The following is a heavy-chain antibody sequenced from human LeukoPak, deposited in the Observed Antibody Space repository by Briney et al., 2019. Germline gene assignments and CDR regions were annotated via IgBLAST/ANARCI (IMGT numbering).Heavy chain of an antibody. Sequence: GRSLRLSCAASGFTFSSFAMHWVRQAPGKGLEWVAVISYNGTNKYYADSVKGRFTISRDNSKNTLYLQMNSLRTEDTAVYYCASNRATVALYPAQFDYWGQGTLVTVSS. J-gene: IGHJ4*02. CDR2: ISYNGTNK. CDR1: GFTFSSFA. CDR3: ASNRATVALYPAQFDY. V-gene: IGHV3-30-3*01. D-gene: IGHD1-26*01.